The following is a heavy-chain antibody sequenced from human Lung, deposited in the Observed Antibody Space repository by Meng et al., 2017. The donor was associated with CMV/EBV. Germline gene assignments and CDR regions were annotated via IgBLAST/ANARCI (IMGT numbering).Heavy chain of an antibody. CDR3: ARLSMAGGLDY. D-gene: IGHD6-19*01. CDR2: ILHSGYNTVNT. Sequence: LVRGSFSCYSCACVRPLPGKGLEWIVAILHSGYNTVNTNSYPSFKRRVTISVDTSKNQFSLNLRSVTAADTAIYYCARLSMAGGLDYWGQGTLVTVSS. J-gene: IGHJ4*02. CDR1: RGSFSCYS. V-gene: IGHV4-34*12.